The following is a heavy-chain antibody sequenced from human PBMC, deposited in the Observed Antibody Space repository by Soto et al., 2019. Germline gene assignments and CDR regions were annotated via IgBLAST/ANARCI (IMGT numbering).Heavy chain of an antibody. CDR3: ARAGSRIAAAGFDAFEI. CDR1: GGTFSSYA. Sequence: SVKVSCKASGGTFSSYAISWVRQAPGQGLEWMGGIIPIFGTANYAQKFQGRVTITADESTSTAYMELSSLRSEDTAVYYCARAGSRIAAAGFDAFEIWGQGTMVTVS. J-gene: IGHJ3*02. CDR2: IIPIFGTA. V-gene: IGHV1-69*13. D-gene: IGHD6-13*01.